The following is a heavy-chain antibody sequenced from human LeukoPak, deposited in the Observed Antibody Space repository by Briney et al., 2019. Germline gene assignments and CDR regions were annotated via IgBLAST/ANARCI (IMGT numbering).Heavy chain of an antibody. CDR1: GGSISSSSYY. D-gene: IGHD3-3*01. CDR2: IYYSGST. V-gene: IGHV4-39*07. CDR3: ARALNYDENWFDP. Sequence: SETLSLTCTVSGGSISSSSYYWGWIRQPPGKGLEWIGSIYYSGSTYYNPSLKSRVTISVDTSKNQFSLKLSSVTAADTAVYYCARALNYDENWFDPWGQGTLLTVSS. J-gene: IGHJ5*02.